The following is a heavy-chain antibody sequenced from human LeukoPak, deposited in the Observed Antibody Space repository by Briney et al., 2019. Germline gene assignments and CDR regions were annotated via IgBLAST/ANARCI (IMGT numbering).Heavy chain of an antibody. D-gene: IGHD6-6*01. CDR3: AKGHFASSSFFDY. CDR1: GFTFSSYA. Sequence: GGSLRLSCAASGFTFSSYAMSWVRQAPGKGLEWVSAISGSGDATFYTDSVKGRFTISRDNSKNTLYLQMNNLRVEDTAVYYCAKGHFASSSFFDYWGQGTLVTVSS. J-gene: IGHJ4*02. CDR2: ISGSGDAT. V-gene: IGHV3-23*01.